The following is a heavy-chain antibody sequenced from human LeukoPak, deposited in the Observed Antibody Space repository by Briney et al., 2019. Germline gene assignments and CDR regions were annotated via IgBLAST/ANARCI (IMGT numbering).Heavy chain of an antibody. D-gene: IGHD1-1*01. CDR3: ARLTRRSGNYFDY. V-gene: IGHV4-61*01. CDR2: IYYGGNT. J-gene: IGHJ4*02. CDR1: GDSVSSSNYY. Sequence: PSETLSPTCALSGDSVSSSNYYWSWIRQPPGKRQEWIGYIYYGGNTNYNPSLQSRVTISVDTSKSQFSLKLSSVTAADTAVYYCARLTRRSGNYFDYWGQGTLVTVSS.